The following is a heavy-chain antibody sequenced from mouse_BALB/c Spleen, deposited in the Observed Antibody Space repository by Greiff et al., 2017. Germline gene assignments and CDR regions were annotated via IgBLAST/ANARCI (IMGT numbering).Heavy chain of an antibody. D-gene: IGHD1-1*01. Sequence: VQLQQSGAELVRPGALVKLSCKASGFNIKDYYMNWVKQRPEQGLEWIGWIDPENGNTIYDPKFQGKASITADTSSNTAYLQLSSLTSEDTAVYYCARTVSNWYCDVWGAGTTVTVSS. J-gene: IGHJ1*01. V-gene: IGHV14-1*02. CDR1: GFNIKDYY. CDR3: ARTVSNWYCDV. CDR2: IDPENGNT.